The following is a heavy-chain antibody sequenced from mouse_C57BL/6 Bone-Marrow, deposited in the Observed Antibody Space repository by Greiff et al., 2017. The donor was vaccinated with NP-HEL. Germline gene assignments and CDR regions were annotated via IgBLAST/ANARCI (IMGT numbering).Heavy chain of an antibody. CDR2: IDPSDSYT. D-gene: IGHD1-1*01. J-gene: IGHJ2*01. CDR1: GYTFTSYW. V-gene: IGHV1-69*01. Sequence: VQLQQSGAELVMPGASVKLSCKASGYTFTSYWMHWVKQRPGQGLEWIGEIDPSDSYTNYNQKFKGKSTLTVDKSSSTAYMQLSSLTSEDSAVYYCARDGSSPYYFDYWGQGTTLTVSS. CDR3: ARDGSSPYYFDY.